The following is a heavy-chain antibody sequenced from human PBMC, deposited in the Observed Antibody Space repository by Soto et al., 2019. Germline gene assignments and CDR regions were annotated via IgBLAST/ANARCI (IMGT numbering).Heavy chain of an antibody. D-gene: IGHD2-2*01. CDR2: IKPANDET. CDR1: GYTFTSNA. J-gene: IGHJ4*02. CDR3: ARDCNTPTCHAALPNFDY. Sequence: QVQLVQSGTEVKKPGASVKLSCKAAGYTFTSNAIHWVRQAPGQRLEWMGWIKPANDETRFSEKFQERDTITKDTSAPTSYLEVHRLTSEDTDVYYCARDCNTPTCHAALPNFDYWGQGNLLTVSS. V-gene: IGHV1-3*01.